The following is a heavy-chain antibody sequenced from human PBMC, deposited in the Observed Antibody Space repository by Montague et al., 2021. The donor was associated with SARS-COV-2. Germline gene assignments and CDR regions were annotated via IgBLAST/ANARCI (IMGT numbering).Heavy chain of an antibody. J-gene: IGHJ6*02. V-gene: IGHV4-34*01. CDR2: INHSGST. CDR1: GGSFSGYY. D-gene: IGHD2-2*01. Sequence: SETLSLTCAVYGGSFSGYYWSWIRQPPGKGLEWTGEINHSGSTNYNPSLKSQVTISVDTSKNQFSLKLSSVTAADTAVYYCTREGYQVLWSDYYYYGMDVWGQGTTVTVSS. CDR3: TREGYQVLWSDYYYYGMDV.